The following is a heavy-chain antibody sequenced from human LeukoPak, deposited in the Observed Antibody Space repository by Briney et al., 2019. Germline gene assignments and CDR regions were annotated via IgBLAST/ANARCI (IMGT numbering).Heavy chain of an antibody. D-gene: IGHD2-2*01. CDR3: ASLPATAMD. J-gene: IGHJ4*02. Sequence: SQTLSLTCTVSGGSISSGGYYWSWIRQAPGKGLEWIGCNYYRGSTNYNPSLKSRVTISVDTSKNQFSLKVSSVTAADTAVYYCASLPATAMDWGQGTLVTVSS. CDR1: GGSISSGGYY. CDR2: NYYRGST. V-gene: IGHV4-61*08.